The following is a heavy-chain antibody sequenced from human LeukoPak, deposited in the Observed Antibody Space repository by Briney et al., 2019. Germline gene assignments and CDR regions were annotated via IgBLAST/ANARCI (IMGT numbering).Heavy chain of an antibody. V-gene: IGHV3-23*01. CDR1: EFTFSSFA. J-gene: IGHJ4*02. CDR3: ARDSSGYGSFDY. D-gene: IGHD3-22*01. CDR2: VSGSGGST. Sequence: GGSLRLSCAASEFTFSSFAMSWVRQAPGKGLEWVPRVSGSGGSTYYADSVKGRFSISRDNSKNTLYLQVNSLRAEDTAVYYCARDSSGYGSFDYWGRGTLVTVSS.